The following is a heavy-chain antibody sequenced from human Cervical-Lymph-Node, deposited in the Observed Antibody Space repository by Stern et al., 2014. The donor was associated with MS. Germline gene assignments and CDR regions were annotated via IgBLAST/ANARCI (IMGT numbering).Heavy chain of an antibody. CDR3: VRSGAGNWFDP. Sequence: VHLVESGGGLVKTGGSLRLSCAASGFTFSAFYMTWMRQAPGKGLEGVSYISTTGSTTYYEDSVKGRFPISRDNAKNSVSLQMNSLRAEDTAVYYCVRSGAGNWFDPWGQGTLVTVSS. CDR1: GFTFSAFY. V-gene: IGHV3-11*01. CDR2: ISTTGSTT. D-gene: IGHD3-10*01. J-gene: IGHJ5*02.